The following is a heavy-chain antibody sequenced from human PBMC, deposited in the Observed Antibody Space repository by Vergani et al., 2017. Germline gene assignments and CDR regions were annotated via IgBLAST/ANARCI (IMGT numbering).Heavy chain of an antibody. J-gene: IGHJ4*02. CDR3: ARDYYDSSGYYY. CDR1: GFTVSSNY. V-gene: IGHV3-53*02. D-gene: IGHD3-22*01. CDR2: IYSGGST. Sequence: EVQLVETGGGLIQPGGSLRLSCAASGFTVSSNYMSWVRQAPGKGLEWVSVIYSGGSTYYGDSVKGRFTITRDNSKNTLYLQRNSLRAEDTAVYYCARDYYDSSGYYYWGQGTLVTVSS.